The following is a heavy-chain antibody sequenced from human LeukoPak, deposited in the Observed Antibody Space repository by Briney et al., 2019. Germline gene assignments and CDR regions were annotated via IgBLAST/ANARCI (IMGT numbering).Heavy chain of an antibody. CDR1: GFTFSSYW. D-gene: IGHD6-13*01. V-gene: IGHV3-74*01. CDR3: ARGTIAAAGYYYFDY. Sequence: GGSLRLSCAASGFTFSSYWMHWVRQAPGKGLVWVSRIDSGGSDTSYADSVKGRFTISRDNAKNTLYLQMNSPRAEDTAVYYCARGTIAAAGYYYFDYWGQGTQVTVSS. CDR2: IDSGGSDT. J-gene: IGHJ4*02.